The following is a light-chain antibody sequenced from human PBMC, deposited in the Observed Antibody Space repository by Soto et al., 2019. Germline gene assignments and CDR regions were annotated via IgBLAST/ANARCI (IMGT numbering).Light chain of an antibody. J-gene: IGKJ1*01. CDR2: GAS. CDR1: QSVSSSY. Sequence: EIVLTHSPGTLSLSPVERATLSCSASQSVSSSYLAWYQQKPGQPHRLXXYGASSRATGIPDRFSGSGSGTDFTLTISRLEPEDFAVYYCQQFGASLPWTFGQGTKVDIK. CDR3: QQFGASLPWT. V-gene: IGKV3-20*01.